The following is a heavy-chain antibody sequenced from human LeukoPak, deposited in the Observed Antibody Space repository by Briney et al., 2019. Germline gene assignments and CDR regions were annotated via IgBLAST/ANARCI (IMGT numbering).Heavy chain of an antibody. Sequence: GGSLRLSCTASGFTFTNSCMSWVRLAPGKGLEWVATIRSDASYRHYADSVRGRFTISRDNAKSSLYLEMNTLRVDDTAVYYCADLGYSDCGQGTLVTVSS. D-gene: IGHD5-18*01. V-gene: IGHV3-7*01. CDR1: GFTFTNSC. CDR2: IRSDASYR. J-gene: IGHJ4*02. CDR3: ADLGYSD.